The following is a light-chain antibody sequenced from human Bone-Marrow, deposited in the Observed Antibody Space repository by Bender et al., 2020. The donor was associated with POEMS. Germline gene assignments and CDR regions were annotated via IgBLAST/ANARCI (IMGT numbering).Light chain of an antibody. Sequence: QSVLTQPPSASGTPGQRVTISCSGSSSNIGGNAVNWWQQLPGTAPKLLIYGHDQRLSGALDRFSGHNWRSSAPLPLSGLQSEDESYDFCSAWHGTLNGCVFGGGPELRVL. CDR2: GHD. V-gene: IGLV1-44*01. CDR1: SSNIGGNA. J-gene: IGLJ2*01. CDR3: SAWHGTLNGCV.